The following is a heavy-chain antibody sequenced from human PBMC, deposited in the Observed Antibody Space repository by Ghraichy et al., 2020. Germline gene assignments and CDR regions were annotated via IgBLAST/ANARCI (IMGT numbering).Heavy chain of an antibody. J-gene: IGHJ6*02. CDR3: AKGTRGRGYYYAMDF. CDR1: GFTFSSYW. D-gene: IGHD1-7*01. Sequence: GGSLRLSCVASGFTFSSYWVHWVRQAPGRGLVWFSSINSDGSSTIYADSVKGRFTISRDNAKNTMYLQMNSLRAEDTAVYYCAKGTRGRGYYYAMDFWCQAPTVIV. V-gene: IGHV3-74*01. CDR2: INSDGSST.